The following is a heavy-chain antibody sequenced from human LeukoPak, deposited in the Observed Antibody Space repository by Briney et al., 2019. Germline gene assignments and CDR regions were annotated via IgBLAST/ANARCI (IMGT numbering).Heavy chain of an antibody. D-gene: IGHD6-19*01. CDR3: ARFAVHRRITVAGQFGLDY. J-gene: IGHJ4*02. V-gene: IGHV1-46*01. CDR1: GYIFTRYN. Sequence: ASVKVSCKASGYIFTRYNIYWVRQAPGQGLEWMGIINPSGGSTNYAQKFQGRVTMTRDRSTSTVYMELNSLRSEDAAVYDCARFAVHRRITVAGQFGLDYWGQGTLVSVSS. CDR2: INPSGGST.